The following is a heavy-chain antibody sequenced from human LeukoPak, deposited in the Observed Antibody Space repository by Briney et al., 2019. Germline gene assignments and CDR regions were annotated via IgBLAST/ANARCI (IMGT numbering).Heavy chain of an antibody. CDR2: IYYSGST. Sequence: NTSETLSLTCTVSGVSVSGGSYYWSWIRQPPGKGLEWIGYIYYSGSTNYNPSLRSRVTISVDTSKNQFSVKLTSVTAADTAVYYCARVSTPLRFSNWFDPWGQGTLVTVSS. V-gene: IGHV4-61*01. CDR1: GVSVSGGSYY. J-gene: IGHJ5*02. D-gene: IGHD3-3*01. CDR3: ARVSTPLRFSNWFDP.